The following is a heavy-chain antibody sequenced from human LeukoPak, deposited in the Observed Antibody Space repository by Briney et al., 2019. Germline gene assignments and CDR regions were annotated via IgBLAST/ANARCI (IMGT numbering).Heavy chain of an antibody. J-gene: IGHJ6*02. CDR3: ARDGLTGGYYYYYGMDV. D-gene: IGHD3-9*01. Sequence: SETLSLTCTVSGGSISSYYWSWIRQPPGKGLEWIGYIYYSGSTNYNPSLKSRVTISVDTSKNQFSLKLSSVTAADTAVYYCARDGLTGGYYYYYGMDVWGQGTTVTVSS. V-gene: IGHV4-59*01. CDR1: GGSISSYY. CDR2: IYYSGST.